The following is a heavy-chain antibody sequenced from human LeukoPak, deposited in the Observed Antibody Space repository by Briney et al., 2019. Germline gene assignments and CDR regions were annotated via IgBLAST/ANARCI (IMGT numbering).Heavy chain of an antibody. CDR3: ARERTMVGGADI. Sequence: SETLSLTCTVSGGSLSNYYWSWIRQPPGKGLEWIGYMYYRGRSNYNPSLKSRVTILVDTSKNQFSLRLTSVTAADTAVYYCARERTMVGGADIWGQGTKVTVSS. V-gene: IGHV4-59*01. CDR1: GGSLSNYY. D-gene: IGHD2-21*01. CDR2: MYYRGRS. J-gene: IGHJ3*02.